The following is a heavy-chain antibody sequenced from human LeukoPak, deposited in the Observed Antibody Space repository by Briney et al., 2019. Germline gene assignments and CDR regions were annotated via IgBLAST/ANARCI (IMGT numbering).Heavy chain of an antibody. CDR2: INHSGST. Sequence: SETLSLTCAVYGGSFSGYYWSWIRQPPGKGLELIGEINHSGSTNYNPSLKSRVTISVDTSKNQFSLKLSSVTAADTAVYYCARGAPQMATELYYFDYWGQGTLVTVSP. V-gene: IGHV4-34*01. D-gene: IGHD5-24*01. CDR1: GGSFSGYY. J-gene: IGHJ4*02. CDR3: ARGAPQMATELYYFDY.